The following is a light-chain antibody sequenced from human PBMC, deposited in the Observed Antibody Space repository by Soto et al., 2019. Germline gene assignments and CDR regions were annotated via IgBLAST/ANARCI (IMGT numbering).Light chain of an antibody. CDR2: GAS. Sequence: EIVLTQSPGTLSLSPGERATLSCRASQSVSSSYLAWYQQKPGQAPRLLIYGASNRATGIPARFSGSGSGTDFTLTISSLEPEDFAVYYCQQRSNWPPSLTFGGGTKVDIK. CDR1: QSVSSSY. V-gene: IGKV3D-20*02. J-gene: IGKJ4*01. CDR3: QQRSNWPPSLT.